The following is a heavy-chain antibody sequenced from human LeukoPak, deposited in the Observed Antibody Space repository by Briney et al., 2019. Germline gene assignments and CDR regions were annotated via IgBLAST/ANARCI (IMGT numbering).Heavy chain of an antibody. CDR3: AKASGGPFDY. V-gene: IGHV3-33*06. CDR2: IWYDGSNK. Sequence: PGGSLRLSCAASGFTFSSYGMHWVRQAPGKGLEWVAVIWYDGSNKYYADSVKGRFTISRDNSKNTLYLQLNSLRAEDTAVYYCAKASGGPFDYWGQGTLVTVSS. CDR1: GFTFSSYG. D-gene: IGHD3-10*01. J-gene: IGHJ4*02.